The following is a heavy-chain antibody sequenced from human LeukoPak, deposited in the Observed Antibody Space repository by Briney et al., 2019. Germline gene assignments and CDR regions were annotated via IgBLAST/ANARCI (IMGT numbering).Heavy chain of an antibody. V-gene: IGHV3-74*01. CDR3: VSFYETY. Sequence: GGSLKLSCAASGNYWMHWVRQVPGKGLVWVSHINSDGSWTSYADSVKGRFTISKDNAKNTVYLQMNSLRAEDTAVYYCVSFYETYWGRGTLVTVSS. CDR1: GNYW. J-gene: IGHJ4*02. CDR2: INSDGSWT. D-gene: IGHD2/OR15-2a*01.